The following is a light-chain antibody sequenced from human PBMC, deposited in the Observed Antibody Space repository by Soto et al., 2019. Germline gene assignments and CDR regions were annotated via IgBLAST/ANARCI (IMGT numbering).Light chain of an antibody. CDR2: DAS. Sequence: EIVLTQTPGTLSLSPGESATLSCRASQSVRSTYLAWYQHKPGQAPRLLIYDASSRATGIPDRFSGSGSGKDCTLTIRRLEPEDFAVYFCHQFVSSPLTFGGGTKVESK. V-gene: IGKV3-20*01. CDR3: HQFVSSPLT. J-gene: IGKJ4*01. CDR1: QSVRSTY.